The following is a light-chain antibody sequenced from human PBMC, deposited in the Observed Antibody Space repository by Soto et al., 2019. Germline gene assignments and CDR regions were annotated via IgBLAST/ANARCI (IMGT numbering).Light chain of an antibody. CDR2: GAS. CDR3: HQYGSSPLT. Sequence: EIVLTHSPGTLSLSPGERAILTCRASQSVTSSFLAWYQQRPGQAPRLLIYGASTRPSGIPDRFSGSGSGTDFTLTISRLAPEDFAMYYCHQYGSSPLTFGPGTKVDIK. CDR1: QSVTSSF. V-gene: IGKV3-20*01. J-gene: IGKJ3*01.